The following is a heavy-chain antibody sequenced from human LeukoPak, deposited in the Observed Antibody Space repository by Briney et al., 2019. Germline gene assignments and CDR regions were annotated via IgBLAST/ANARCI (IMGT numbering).Heavy chain of an antibody. D-gene: IGHD2-2*01. Sequence: GGSLRLSCAASGFTFSDYYMSWIRQAPGKGLEWVSYISSSGSTVYYADSVKGRFTISRDNSKNTVYLEMNSLVPEDTAVYYCAKDDSGSSNLRFYNYYMDVWGKGTTVTVSS. CDR3: AKDDSGSSNLRFYNYYMDV. CDR2: ISSSGSTV. CDR1: GFTFSDYY. V-gene: IGHV3-11*04. J-gene: IGHJ6*03.